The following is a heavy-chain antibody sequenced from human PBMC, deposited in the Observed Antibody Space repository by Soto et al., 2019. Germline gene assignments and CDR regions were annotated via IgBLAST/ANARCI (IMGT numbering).Heavy chain of an antibody. CDR3: ARGIHYYASHGYGPGAY. V-gene: IGHV3-33*01. J-gene: IGHJ4*02. Sequence: QVQLVESGGGVVQPGGSLRLSCAASGFTFSSYAMHWVRQAPGKGLEWMAVIWYDGSRKHYADSLKGRFTISRDNPKNTLYLEMNSLRVEDTAVYYCARGIHYYASHGYGPGAYWGQGTLVSVSS. CDR1: GFTFSSYA. D-gene: IGHD3-22*01. CDR2: IWYDGSRK.